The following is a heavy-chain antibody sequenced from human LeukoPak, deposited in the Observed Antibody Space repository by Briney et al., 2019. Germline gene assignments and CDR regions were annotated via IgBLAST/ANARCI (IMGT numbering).Heavy chain of an antibody. D-gene: IGHD3-16*01. CDR1: GFSFSNAW. CDR2: IPRDGSYE. CDR3: ANIPNSFGPDY. V-gene: IGHV3-30*02. J-gene: IGHJ4*02. Sequence: PGGSLRLSCAASGFSFSNAWMNWVRQAPGKGLEWVAFIPRDGSYEKYADSVKGRFAISRDNSKSTLYLHMNSLRAEDTAVYYCANIPNSFGPDYWGQGSLVTVSS.